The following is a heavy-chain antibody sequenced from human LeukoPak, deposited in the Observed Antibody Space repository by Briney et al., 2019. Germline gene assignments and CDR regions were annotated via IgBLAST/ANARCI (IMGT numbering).Heavy chain of an antibody. CDR2: ISYDGSNK. D-gene: IGHD1-14*01. J-gene: IGHJ4*02. CDR1: GFTFSSYA. V-gene: IGHV3-30-3*01. CDR3: ARDSGHDYFDY. Sequence: GGSLKLSCAASGFTFSSYAMHWVRQAPGKGLEWVAVISYDGSNKYYADSVKGRFTISRDNSKNTLYPQMNSLRAEDTAVYYCARDSGHDYFDYWGQGTLVTVSS.